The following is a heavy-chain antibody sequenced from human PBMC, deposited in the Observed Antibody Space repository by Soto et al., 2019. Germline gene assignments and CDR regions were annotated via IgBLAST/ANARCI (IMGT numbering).Heavy chain of an antibody. J-gene: IGHJ3*01. CDR2: FSGSGGST. CDR3: AREAVGVFTTDGFYL. V-gene: IGHV3-23*01. Sequence: EVQLLESGGGLVQPGGSLRLSCAASGFTFSSYAMSWVRQAPGKGLEWVSAFSGSGGSTYYADSVKGRFTISRDNSKNTRYLQINSVRAEDTAVYYCAREAVGVFTTDGFYLWGQGTMVTVS. D-gene: IGHD2-15*01. CDR1: GFTFSSYA.